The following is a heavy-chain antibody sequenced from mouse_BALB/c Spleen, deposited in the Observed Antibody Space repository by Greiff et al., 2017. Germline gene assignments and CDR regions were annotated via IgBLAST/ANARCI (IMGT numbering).Heavy chain of an antibody. CDR1: GFTFSSYT. CDR3: AREGGNYCCAY. CDR2: ISNGGGST. Sequence: DVQLQESGGGLVQPGGSLKLSCAASGFTFSSYTMSWVRQTPEKGLEWVAYISNGGGSTYYPDTVKGRFTISRDNAKNTLYLQMSSLKSEDTAMYYCAREGGNYCCAYWGQGTLVTVSA. D-gene: IGHD2-1*01. V-gene: IGHV5-12-2*01. J-gene: IGHJ3*01.